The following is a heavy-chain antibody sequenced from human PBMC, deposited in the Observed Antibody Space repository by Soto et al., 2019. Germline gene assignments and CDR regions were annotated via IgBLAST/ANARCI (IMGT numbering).Heavy chain of an antibody. CDR2: IYHSGGT. V-gene: IGHV4-31*03. Sequence: SETLSLTCTVSGGSSSRRGYYWTWIRQYPGKGLVWIGYIYHSGGTYYNPSLKSRVTISADTSKKQFSLKLSSVTAADTAVYYCASTKDYSSSLDYWGQGTLVTVSS. D-gene: IGHD6-6*01. CDR1: GGSSSRRGYY. CDR3: ASTKDYSSSLDY. J-gene: IGHJ4*02.